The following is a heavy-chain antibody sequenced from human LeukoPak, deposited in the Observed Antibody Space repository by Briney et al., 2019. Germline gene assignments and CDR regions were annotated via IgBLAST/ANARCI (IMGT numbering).Heavy chain of an antibody. CDR3: ARTNGDSGWYLATFDY. CDR2: ISAYNGNT. Sequence: ASVKVSCKASGYTFTSYGISWVRQAPGQGLEWMGWISAYNGNTNYAQKLQGRVTMTTDTSTSTVYMELRSLRSDDTAVYYCARTNGDSGWYLATFDYWGQGTLVTVSS. V-gene: IGHV1-18*01. D-gene: IGHD6-19*01. CDR1: GYTFTSYG. J-gene: IGHJ4*02.